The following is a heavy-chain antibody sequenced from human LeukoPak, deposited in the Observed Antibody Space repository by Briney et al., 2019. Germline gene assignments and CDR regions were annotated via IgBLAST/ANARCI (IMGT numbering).Heavy chain of an antibody. CDR2: ISGSGGST. Sequence: GGSLRLSCAASGFPFDDYAMHWVRQAPGKGLEWVSAISGSGGSTYYADSVKGRFTISRDNSKNTLYLQMNSLRAEDTAVYYCAKDRGSSRYFDYWGQGTLVTVSS. CDR1: GFPFDDYA. D-gene: IGHD1-26*01. CDR3: AKDRGSSRYFDY. J-gene: IGHJ4*02. V-gene: IGHV3-23*01.